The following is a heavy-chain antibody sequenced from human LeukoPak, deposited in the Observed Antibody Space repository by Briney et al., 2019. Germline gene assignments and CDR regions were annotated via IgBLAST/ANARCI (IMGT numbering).Heavy chain of an antibody. CDR3: ARGNSGWYH. V-gene: IGHV4-59*01. D-gene: IGHD6-19*01. Sequence: SETLSLTCIVSGGSIRGYYWTWIRQPPGKGLEWIGYIYYSGSTNYSPSLKSRVTISVDTSKNQFSLKLSSVTAADTAVYFCARGNSGWYHWGQGTLVTVSS. CDR2: IYYSGST. J-gene: IGHJ5*02. CDR1: GGSIRGYY.